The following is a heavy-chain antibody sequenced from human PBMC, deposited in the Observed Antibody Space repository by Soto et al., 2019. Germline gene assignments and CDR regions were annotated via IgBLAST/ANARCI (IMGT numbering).Heavy chain of an antibody. J-gene: IGHJ4*02. CDR3: ARSTGVVAARRPTQNPPGY. CDR1: GYTFTSYG. D-gene: IGHD6-6*01. Sequence: ASVKVSCKASGYTFTSYGISWVRQAPGQGLEWMGWISAYNGNTNYAQKLQGRVTMTTDTSTSTAYMELRSLRSDDTAVYYCARSTGVVAARRPTQNPPGYWGQGTLVTVSS. CDR2: ISAYNGNT. V-gene: IGHV1-18*04.